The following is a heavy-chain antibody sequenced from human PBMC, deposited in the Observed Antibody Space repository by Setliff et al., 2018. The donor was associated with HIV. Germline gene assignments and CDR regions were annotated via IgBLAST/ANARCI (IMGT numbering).Heavy chain of an antibody. CDR1: GGTFSNYA. CDR3: ARDDRYYDSGSYYSDWYFDL. V-gene: IGHV1-69*13. Sequence: ASVKVSCKASGGTFSNYAISWVRQAPGQGLEWMGGIIPIFGSTKYAQKFQGRVTITADESTSTADMELSSLRSEDTAVYYCARDDRYYDSGSYYSDWYFDLWGRGTLVTVSS. CDR2: IIPIFGST. D-gene: IGHD3-10*01. J-gene: IGHJ2*01.